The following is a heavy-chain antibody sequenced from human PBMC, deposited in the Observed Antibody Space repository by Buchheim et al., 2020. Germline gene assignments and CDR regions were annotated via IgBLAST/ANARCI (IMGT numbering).Heavy chain of an antibody. V-gene: IGHV3-30*18. CDR1: GFTFSSYG. J-gene: IGHJ6*03. CDR2: ISYDGSNK. D-gene: IGHD1-26*01. Sequence: QVQLVESGGGVVQPGRSLRLSCAASGFTFSSYGMHWVRQAPGKGLEWVAVISYDGSNKYYADSVKGRFTISRDNSKNTLSLQMNSLRAEDTAVYYCAKDESYTEYYYYYMDVWGKGTT. CDR3: AKDESYTEYYYYYMDV.